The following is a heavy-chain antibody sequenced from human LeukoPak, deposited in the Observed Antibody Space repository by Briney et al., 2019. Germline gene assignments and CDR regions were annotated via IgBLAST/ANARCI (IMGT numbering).Heavy chain of an antibody. V-gene: IGHV3-74*01. J-gene: IGHJ6*03. CDR2: INSDGSST. CDR3: ARSTSHYYYYYMDV. Sequence: GGSLRLSCAASGFTFSTYWMNWVRQPPGKGLVWVSRINSDGSSTTYADSVMGRFTISRDNATNTLFLQMNSLRADDTAVYYCARSTSHYYYYYMDVWGKGTTVTISS. CDR1: GFTFSTYW.